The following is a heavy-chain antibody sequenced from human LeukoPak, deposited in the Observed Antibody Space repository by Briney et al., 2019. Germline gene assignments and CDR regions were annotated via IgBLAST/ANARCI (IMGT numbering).Heavy chain of an antibody. D-gene: IGHD1-26*01. CDR3: AKDPWELLDYYYMDV. J-gene: IGHJ6*03. V-gene: IGHV3-30*04. CDR1: GFTFSSYA. CDR2: ISYDGSNK. Sequence: KSGGSLRLSCAASGFTFSSYAMHWVRQAPGKGLEWVAVISYDGSNKYYADSVKGRFTISRDNSKNTLYLQMNSLRAEDTAVYYCAKDPWELLDYYYMDVWGKGTTVTISS.